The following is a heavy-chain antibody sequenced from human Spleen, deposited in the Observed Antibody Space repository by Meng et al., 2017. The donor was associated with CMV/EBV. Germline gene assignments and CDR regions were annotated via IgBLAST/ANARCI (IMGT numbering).Heavy chain of an antibody. CDR2: IDNNGRST. D-gene: IGHD1-1*01. CDR3: ARGLGEFLDWEMGY. Sequence: EVQLVESGGGLVRPGGSRRLSCAGSGFIVRDYWMHWVRHVPGKGLEWISRIDNNGRSTSYADSVKGRFTISTDSAKNTLYLQMNSLRVEDTAVYYCARGLGEFLDWEMGYWGQGTLCTVSS. V-gene: IGHV3-74*01. J-gene: IGHJ4*02. CDR1: GFIVRDYW.